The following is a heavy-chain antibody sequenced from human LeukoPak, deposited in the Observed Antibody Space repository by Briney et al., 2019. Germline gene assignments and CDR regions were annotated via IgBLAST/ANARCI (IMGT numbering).Heavy chain of an antibody. D-gene: IGHD3-3*01. J-gene: IGHJ5*02. CDR1: GGTFSSYA. CDR2: IIPILGTA. V-gene: IGHV1-69*05. CDR3: ARDRGRILEHNWFDP. Sequence: GASVKVSCKASGGTFSSYAISWVRQAPGQGLEWMGGIIPILGTANYAQKFQGRVTITTDESTSTAYMELSSLRSEDTAVYYCARDRGRILEHNWFDPWGQGTLVTVSS.